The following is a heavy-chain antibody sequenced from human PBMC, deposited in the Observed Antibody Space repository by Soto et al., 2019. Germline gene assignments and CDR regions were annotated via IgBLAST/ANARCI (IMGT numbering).Heavy chain of an antibody. J-gene: IGHJ1*01. CDR1: GFTFSSYW. CDR2: INSDG. CDR3: VAQRGGSCCNVY. V-gene: IGHV3-74*03. Sequence: EGQLVESGGGLVQPGGSLRLSCVASGFTFSSYWMHWVRQAPWKGPVWVSRINSDGSSTSAASTTYADSVRGGFTISRNNDENVVYLQRNGLRGEDRGLYYCVAQRGGSCCNVYRGQGTLLTLSS. D-gene: IGHD2-15*01.